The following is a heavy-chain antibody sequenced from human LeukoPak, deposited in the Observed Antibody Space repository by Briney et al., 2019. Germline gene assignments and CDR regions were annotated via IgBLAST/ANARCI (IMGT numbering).Heavy chain of an antibody. CDR3: ARVNDYVWGSYRFDY. J-gene: IGHJ4*02. Sequence: PSETLSLTCTVSGGSISSYYWSWIRQPPGKGLEWIGYIYYSGSTNYNPSLKSRVTISVDTSKNQFSLKLSSVTAADTAVYYCARVNDYVWGSYRFDYWGQGTLVTVSS. V-gene: IGHV4-59*08. D-gene: IGHD3-16*02. CDR1: GGSISSYY. CDR2: IYYSGST.